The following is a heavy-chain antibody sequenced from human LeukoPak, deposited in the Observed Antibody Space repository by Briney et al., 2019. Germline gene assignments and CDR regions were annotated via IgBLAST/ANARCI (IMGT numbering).Heavy chain of an antibody. J-gene: IGHJ5*02. CDR2: VYYSGST. Sequence: SETLSLTCTVSGGPISTYYWNWIRQPPGKGLEWIGYVYYSGSTNYNPALKSRLTISVDTSKNQFSLKLSSVTAADTAVYYCARSRIAVAGIIPWFDPWGQGTLVTVSS. CDR1: GGPISTYY. CDR3: ARSRIAVAGIIPWFDP. V-gene: IGHV4-59*08. D-gene: IGHD6-19*01.